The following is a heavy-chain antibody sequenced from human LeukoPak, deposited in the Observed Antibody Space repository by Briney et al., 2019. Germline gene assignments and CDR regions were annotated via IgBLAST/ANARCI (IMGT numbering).Heavy chain of an antibody. Sequence: ASVKVSCKASGYTYTSYDINWVRQATGQGLEWMGWMNPNSGNTGYAQKFQGRVTMTRNTSISTAYMELSSLRSEDTAVYYCARGSNLAARRNRYCYYMDVWGKGTTVTVSS. CDR1: GYTYTSYD. CDR3: ARGSNLAARRNRYCYYMDV. V-gene: IGHV1-8*01. D-gene: IGHD6-6*01. J-gene: IGHJ6*03. CDR2: MNPNSGNT.